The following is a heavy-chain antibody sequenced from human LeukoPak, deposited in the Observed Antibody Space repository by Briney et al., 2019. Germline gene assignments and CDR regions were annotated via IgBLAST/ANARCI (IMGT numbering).Heavy chain of an antibody. CDR1: GFTFSNNA. CDR2: ITGSGVST. Sequence: PGGSLRLSWAASGFTFSNNAMSWVRQAPGKGLEWVSAITGSGVSTFYADSVKGRFTISRDNSKNTLYLEMNSLRVEDTAVYYCAKRRGATNGDFDYWGQGTLVTVSS. J-gene: IGHJ4*02. D-gene: IGHD2-8*01. V-gene: IGHV3-23*01. CDR3: AKRRGATNGDFDY.